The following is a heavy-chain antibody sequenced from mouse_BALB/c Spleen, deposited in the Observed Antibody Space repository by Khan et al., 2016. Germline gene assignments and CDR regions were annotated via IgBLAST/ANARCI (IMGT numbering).Heavy chain of an antibody. CDR1: GYTLTDYE. J-gene: IGHJ3*01. V-gene: IGHV1-15*01. CDR2: IDPQTGGT. CDR3: TRGGLYHGSSSFAY. D-gene: IGHD1-1*01. Sequence: QVQLQQPGAELVRPGASVTLSCKASGYTLTDYEMHWVKQTPVHGLEWIGSIDPQTGGTAYNQKFKGKATLTADKSSSTAYMEFRSLTSEDSAVSYCTRGGLYHGSSSFAYWGQGTLVTVSA.